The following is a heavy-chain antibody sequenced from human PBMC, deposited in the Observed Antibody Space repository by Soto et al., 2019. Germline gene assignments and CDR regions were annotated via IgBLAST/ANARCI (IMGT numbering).Heavy chain of an antibody. D-gene: IGHD2-8*02. Sequence: QVQLVQSGAEVKKPGSSVKVSCKASGGTFSSYAISWVRQAPGQGLEWMGGIIPIFGTANYAQKFQGRVTITADEAKSTAYMELSSLRSEDTAVYYCASGLVWYYYYYYGMDVWGQGTTVTVSS. CDR2: IIPIFGTA. CDR1: GGTFSSYA. CDR3: ASGLVWYYYYYYGMDV. V-gene: IGHV1-69*01. J-gene: IGHJ6*02.